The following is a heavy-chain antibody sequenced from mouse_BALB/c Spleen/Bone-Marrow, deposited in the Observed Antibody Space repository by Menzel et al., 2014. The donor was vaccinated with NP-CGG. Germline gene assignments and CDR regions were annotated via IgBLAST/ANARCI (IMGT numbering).Heavy chain of an antibody. V-gene: IGHV1-26*01. CDR3: ARGYGNYDYWYFDV. J-gene: IGHJ1*01. CDR1: GYSFTGYY. D-gene: IGHD2-1*01. Sequence: RVESGASVKISCKASGYSFTGYYMHWVKQSHVKSLEWIGRINPYNGATSYNQNFKDKASLTVDKSSSTAYMELHSLTSEDSAVYYCARGYGNYDYWYFDVWGAGTTVTVSS. CDR2: INPYNGAT.